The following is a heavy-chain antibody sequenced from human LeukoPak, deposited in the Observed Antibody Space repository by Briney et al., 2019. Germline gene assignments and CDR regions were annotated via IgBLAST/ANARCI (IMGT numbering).Heavy chain of an antibody. CDR1: GGSISSSSYY. V-gene: IGHV4-39*07. CDR3: AREFGSGYYADFDY. CDR2: IYYSGST. J-gene: IGHJ4*02. Sequence: SETLSLTCTVSGGSISSSSYYWGWIRQPPGKGLEWIGSIYYSGSTYYNPSLKSRVTISVDTSKNQFSLKLSSVTAADTAVYYCAREFGSGYYADFDYWGQGTLVTVSS. D-gene: IGHD3-22*01.